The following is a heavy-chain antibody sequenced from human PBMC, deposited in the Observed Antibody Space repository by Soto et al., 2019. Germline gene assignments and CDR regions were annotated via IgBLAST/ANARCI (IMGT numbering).Heavy chain of an antibody. D-gene: IGHD4-17*01. CDR2: IIPIFGTA. V-gene: IGHV1-69*01. CDR3: ARERDGRNWCDP. Sequence: QVQLVQSGAEVKKPGSSVKVSCKASGGTFSSYAITWVRQAPGQGLEWMGGIIPIFGTANYAQKFQGSVTITADESTRTAYMELSSVRSEDPAVYCCARERDGRNWCDPWGHGSLVTVSS. CDR1: GGTFSSYA. J-gene: IGHJ5*02.